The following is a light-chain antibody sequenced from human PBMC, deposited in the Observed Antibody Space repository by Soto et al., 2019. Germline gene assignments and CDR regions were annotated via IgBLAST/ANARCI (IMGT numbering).Light chain of an antibody. V-gene: IGLV1-47*01. J-gene: IGLJ1*01. Sequence: QLVLTQPPSASGTPGQRVTVSCSGSTSNIGTNYVYWYQQLPGTAPKLLIFRNNQRASGVPDRFSGSKSGTSASLAISGLRSEDEAEYYCQVWDSSSPFFGTGTKLTVL. CDR2: RNN. CDR3: QVWDSSSPF. CDR1: TSNIGTNY.